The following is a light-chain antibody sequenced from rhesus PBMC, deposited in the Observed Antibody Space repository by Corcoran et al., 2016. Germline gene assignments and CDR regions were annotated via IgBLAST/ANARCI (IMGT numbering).Light chain of an antibody. V-gene: IGLV2-32*01. Sequence: QAALTQPRSVSGSPGQSVTISCTGTSSDIGGYNFVSWYQMHPGTAPKLMIYEVSKRPSGVSYRFSGSKAGNTASLTISGLQAEDEADYYCCSYAGSYSFYIFGAGTRLTVL. CDR2: EVS. CDR1: SSDIGGYNF. CDR3: CSYAGSYSFYI. J-gene: IGLJ1*01.